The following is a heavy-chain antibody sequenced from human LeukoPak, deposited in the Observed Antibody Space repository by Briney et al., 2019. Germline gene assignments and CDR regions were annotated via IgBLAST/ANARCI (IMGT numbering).Heavy chain of an antibody. D-gene: IGHD1-20*01. CDR3: ARGRYNWNRPDAFDI. Sequence: GSLRLSCAASGFTFSDYYMSWIRPAPGKGLEWVSYISSSGSTIYYADSVKGRFTISRDNAKNSLYLQMNSLRAEDTAVYYCARGRYNWNRPDAFDIWGQGTMVTVSS. V-gene: IGHV3-11*04. CDR2: ISSSGSTI. CDR1: GFTFSDYY. J-gene: IGHJ3*02.